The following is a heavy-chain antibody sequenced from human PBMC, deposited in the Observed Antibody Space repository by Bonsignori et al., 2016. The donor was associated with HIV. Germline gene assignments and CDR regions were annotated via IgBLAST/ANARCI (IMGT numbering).Heavy chain of an antibody. J-gene: IGHJ4*02. V-gene: IGHV3-21*01. D-gene: IGHD3-22*01. CDR2: ISSSGSYI. Sequence: VRQAPGKGLEWVSSISSSGSYIYYADSVKGRFTISRDNAKNSLSLQMNSLRAEDTAVYYCARDRHDSSGYYYWGSSVYWGPGTLVTVSS. CDR3: ARDRHDSSGYYYWGSSVY.